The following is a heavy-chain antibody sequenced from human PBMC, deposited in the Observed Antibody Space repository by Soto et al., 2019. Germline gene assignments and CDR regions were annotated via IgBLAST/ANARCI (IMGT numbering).Heavy chain of an antibody. Sequence: EVQLAESGGGLAQPGGSLRLSCAASGFTLSGYAMDWVSQAPGKGLEYVSGISSNGVGTYYANSVQGRFTISRDNSKNTVYLQMGSLRPADMAVYYGARRARPDVYYMAVWGTGTTGTVS. V-gene: IGHV3-64*01. CDR3: ARRARPDVYYMAV. J-gene: IGHJ6*03. CDR2: ISSNGVGT. D-gene: IGHD6-6*01. CDR1: GFTLSGYA.